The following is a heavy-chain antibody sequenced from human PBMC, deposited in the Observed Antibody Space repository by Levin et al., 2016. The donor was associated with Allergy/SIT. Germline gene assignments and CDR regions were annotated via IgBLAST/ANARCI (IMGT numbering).Heavy chain of an antibody. Sequence: WVRQAPGQGLEWMGGIIPIFGTANYAQKFQGRVTITADESTSTAYMELSSLRSEDTAVYYCARGGYDSSGYDVFDIWGQGTMVTVSS. CDR3: ARGGYDSSGYDVFDI. J-gene: IGHJ3*02. D-gene: IGHD3-22*01. V-gene: IGHV1-69*01. CDR2: IIPIFGTA.